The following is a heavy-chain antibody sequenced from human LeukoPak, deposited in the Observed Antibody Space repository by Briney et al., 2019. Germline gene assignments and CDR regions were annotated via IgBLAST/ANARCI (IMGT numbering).Heavy chain of an antibody. D-gene: IGHD3-22*01. V-gene: IGHV3-64D*06. CDR3: VTSGYYYYFDY. CDR1: GFTFSSYS. CDR2: ISNNEGGT. J-gene: IGHJ4*02. Sequence: GGSLRLSCAASGFTFSSYSMNWVRQAPGKGLEYVSGISNNEGGTYCADSVKGRFTISRDNSKNTLYLQMRSLRAEDTAVYYCVTSGYYYYFDYWGQGTLVTVSS.